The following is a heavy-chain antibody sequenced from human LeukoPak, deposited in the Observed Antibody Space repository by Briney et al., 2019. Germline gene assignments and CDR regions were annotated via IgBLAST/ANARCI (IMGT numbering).Heavy chain of an antibody. CDR3: ARTSIYYDSSGYRS. CDR2: INHSGST. D-gene: IGHD3-22*01. V-gene: IGHV4-34*01. J-gene: IGHJ5*02. CDR1: GGSFSGYY. Sequence: SETLSLTCAVYGGSFSGYYWSWIRQPPGKGLEWIGEINHSGSTNYNPSLKSRVTISVDTSKNQFSLKLSSVTAPDTALYYCARTSIYYDSSGYRSWGQGTLVTVSS.